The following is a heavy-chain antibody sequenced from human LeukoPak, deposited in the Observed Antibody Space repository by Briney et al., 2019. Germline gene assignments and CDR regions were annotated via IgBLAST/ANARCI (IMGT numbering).Heavy chain of an antibody. Sequence: SETLSLTCTVSGYSISSGYYWGWIRQPPGKGLEWIGSIYHSGSTYYNPSLKSRVTISVDTSKNQFSLKLSSVTAADTAVYYCARFDPVTGWFDPWGQGTLVTVSS. CDR1: GYSISSGYY. CDR2: IYHSGST. J-gene: IGHJ5*02. CDR3: ARFDPVTGWFDP. V-gene: IGHV4-38-2*02.